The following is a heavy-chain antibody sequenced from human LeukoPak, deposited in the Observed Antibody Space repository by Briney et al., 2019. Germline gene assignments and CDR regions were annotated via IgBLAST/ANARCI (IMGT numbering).Heavy chain of an antibody. Sequence: GGSLRLSCAASGFTFSSYGMHWVRQAPGKGLEWVAVISNDGNKKYYADSVRGRFTMSRDNSKNTLYLEMNSLRAEDTAVYYCAKAREGSTSWYAAGWGQGTLVTVSS. J-gene: IGHJ4*02. D-gene: IGHD2-2*01. CDR3: AKAREGSTSWYAAG. CDR1: GFTFSSYG. CDR2: ISNDGNKK. V-gene: IGHV3-30*18.